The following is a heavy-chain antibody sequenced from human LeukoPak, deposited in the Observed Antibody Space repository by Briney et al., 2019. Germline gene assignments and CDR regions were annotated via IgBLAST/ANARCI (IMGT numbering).Heavy chain of an antibody. J-gene: IGHJ3*02. CDR2: ISGSGGST. Sequence: GGSLRLSCAASGFTFSSYSMNWVRQAPGKGLEWVSAISGSGGSTYYADSVKGRFTISRDNAKNSLYLQMNSLRAVDTAVYFCARDWYDNSDAFDIWGQGTMVTVSS. CDR1: GFTFSSYS. CDR3: ARDWYDNSDAFDI. V-gene: IGHV3-21*01. D-gene: IGHD3-9*01.